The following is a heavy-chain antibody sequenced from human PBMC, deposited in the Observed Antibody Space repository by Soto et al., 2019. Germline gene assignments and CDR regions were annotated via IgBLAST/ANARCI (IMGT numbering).Heavy chain of an antibody. CDR2: IHYSGST. J-gene: IGHJ4*02. CDR3: VPRSGSHKGYFDY. D-gene: IGHD1-26*01. Sequence: QLQLQESGPGLVKPSETLSLTCAVSGGPISNSTYYWGWIRQPPGKGLEWIGSIHYSGSTYYNPSLKSRVTISVDTSKNQFSLKLSSVTAADTAVYYCVPRSGSHKGYFDYWGQGTLVTVSS. V-gene: IGHV4-39*01. CDR1: GGPISNSTYY.